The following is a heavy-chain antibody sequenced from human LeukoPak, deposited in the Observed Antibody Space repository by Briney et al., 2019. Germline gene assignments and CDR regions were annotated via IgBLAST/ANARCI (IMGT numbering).Heavy chain of an antibody. D-gene: IGHD2-15*01. CDR3: ARSLMVGAVNDAFDI. Sequence: PGGSLRLSCAASGFTFSSYTMDWVRQAPGKGLEWVSSISSSSSYIYYADSVKGRFTISRDNAKNSLYLQMNSLRAEDTAVYYCARSLMVGAVNDAFDIWGQGTMVTVSS. J-gene: IGHJ3*02. CDR1: GFTFSSYT. CDR2: ISSSSSYI. V-gene: IGHV3-21*01.